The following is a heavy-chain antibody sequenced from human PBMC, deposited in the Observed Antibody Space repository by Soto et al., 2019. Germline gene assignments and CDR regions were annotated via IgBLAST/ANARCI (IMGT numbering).Heavy chain of an antibody. CDR3: AREGYYDFWSGPNWFDP. J-gene: IGHJ5*02. D-gene: IGHD3-3*01. Sequence: GASVKVSCKASGGTFSSYTISWVRQAPGQGLEWMGRIIPILGIANYAQKFQGRVTITADKSTSTAYMELSSLRSEDTAVYYCAREGYYDFWSGPNWFDPWGQGTLVTVSS. V-gene: IGHV1-69*04. CDR2: IIPILGIA. CDR1: GGTFSSYT.